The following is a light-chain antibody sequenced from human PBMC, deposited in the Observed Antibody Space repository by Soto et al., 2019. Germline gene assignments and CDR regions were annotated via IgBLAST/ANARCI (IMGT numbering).Light chain of an antibody. CDR3: QQFNDYPLT. V-gene: IGKV1-5*03. J-gene: IGKJ4*01. Sequence: DLQMTQSPSTLSASVGDRVTITCRASQSISSWLAWYQQKPGKAPKLLIYKASSLESGVPSSFSGSGSGTEFTLTISSLQPDDFATYYCQQFNDYPLTFGGGTKVEIK. CDR1: QSISSW. CDR2: KAS.